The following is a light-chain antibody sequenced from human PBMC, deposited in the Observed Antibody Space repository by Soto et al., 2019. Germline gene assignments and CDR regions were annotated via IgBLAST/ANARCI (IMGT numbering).Light chain of an antibody. CDR3: SSYAGSSNV. J-gene: IGLJ1*01. CDR1: SSDVGGYSY. Sequence: QSALTQPPSASGSPGQSVAISCTGTSSDVGGYSYVSWYQQHPGKAPKLMIYEVNKRPSGVPDRFSGSKSGNTASLTVSGLQAEDEADYYCSSYAGSSNVFGTGTKATVL. CDR2: EVN. V-gene: IGLV2-8*01.